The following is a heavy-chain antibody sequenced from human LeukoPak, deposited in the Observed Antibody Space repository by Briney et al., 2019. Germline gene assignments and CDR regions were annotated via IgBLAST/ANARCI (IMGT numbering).Heavy chain of an antibody. CDR2: IWSDASNT. D-gene: IGHD3-9*01. J-gene: IGHJ4*02. Sequence: GRSLRLSCAASGFIFSSYGMHWVRQAPGKGLEWVAVIWSDASNTYYVDSVKGRFAISRDNSKNTLYLQMNSLRAEDTAVYYCTRTYNIRYFDTWGQGTLVTVSS. CDR3: TRTYNIRYFDT. V-gene: IGHV3-33*01. CDR1: GFIFSSYG.